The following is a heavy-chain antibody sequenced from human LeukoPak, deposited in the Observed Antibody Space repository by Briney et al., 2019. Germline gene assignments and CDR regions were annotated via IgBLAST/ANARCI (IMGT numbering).Heavy chain of an antibody. Sequence: GGSLRLSCAASGFTVSSNYMSWVHQAPGKGLEWVSVIYSGGSTYYADSVKGRFTISRHNSKNTLYLQMNSLRAEDTAVYYCARDRGERVAYFDYWGQGTLVTVSS. CDR3: ARDRGERVAYFDY. J-gene: IGHJ4*02. D-gene: IGHD3-10*01. CDR1: GFTVSSNY. CDR2: IYSGGST. V-gene: IGHV3-53*04.